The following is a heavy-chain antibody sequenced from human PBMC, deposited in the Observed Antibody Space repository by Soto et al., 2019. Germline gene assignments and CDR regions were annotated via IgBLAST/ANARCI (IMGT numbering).Heavy chain of an antibody. CDR1: GFTFSSYG. V-gene: IGHV3-30*18. J-gene: IGHJ6*02. CDR2: LSNDGSIQ. D-gene: IGHD3-22*01. CDR3: AKDRRDSSGTCSRCFGMDV. Sequence: QVQLMESGGSVLQPGRSLRLSCAASGFTFSSYGMHWVRQAPGKGLEGGTILSNDGSIQYYGDSVKGRFTVSRDNSKNTLFLEMNSLTAEDTATYYCAKDRRDSSGTCSRCFGMDVWGQGTTVTVSS.